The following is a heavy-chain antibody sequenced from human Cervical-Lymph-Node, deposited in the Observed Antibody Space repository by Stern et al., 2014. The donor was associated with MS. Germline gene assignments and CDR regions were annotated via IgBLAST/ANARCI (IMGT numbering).Heavy chain of an antibody. Sequence: QMQLVESGGGVVQPGKSLRLSCAASGFTFSSFAMHWVRQAPGKGLEWVAAISYDERHKYYADSVKGRFTISRDNSNNTVYVQMDRLRAEDTAVYYCAGGGPGDYYCHYGMDVWGQGTTVTVSS. V-gene: IGHV3-30*04. CDR1: GFTFSSFA. D-gene: IGHD3-16*01. CDR3: AGGGPGDYYCHYGMDV. CDR2: ISYDERHK. J-gene: IGHJ6*02.